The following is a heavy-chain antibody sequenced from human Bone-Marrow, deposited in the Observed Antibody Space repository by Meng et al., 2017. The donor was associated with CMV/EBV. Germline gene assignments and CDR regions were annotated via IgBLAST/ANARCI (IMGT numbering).Heavy chain of an antibody. CDR2: ISWNSGNV. D-gene: IGHD6-25*01. Sequence: SLKISCTGSGFNFETYAIHWVRQAPGKGLEWVSSISWNSGNVGYAYSVEGRFTISRDTAKNSVYLQMNSLRPEETPLYCCAKGPGYQAAKFYFDSWGQGTLVTVSS. CDR3: AKGPGYQAAKFYFDS. V-gene: IGHV3-9*01. J-gene: IGHJ4*02. CDR1: GFNFETYA.